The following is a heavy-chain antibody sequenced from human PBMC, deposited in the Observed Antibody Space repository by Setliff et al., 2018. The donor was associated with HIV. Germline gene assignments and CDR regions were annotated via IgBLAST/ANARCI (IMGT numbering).Heavy chain of an antibody. V-gene: IGHV3-30*14. CDR2: ISYDGGNK. CDR1: GFTVSTNY. D-gene: IGHD5-18*01. Sequence: PGGSLRLSCAVSGFTVSTNYMNWVRQAPGKGLEWVALISYDGGNKYYADSVKGRFTISRDNSKNTLYLQMNSLRAEDTAVYYCAREGYRYGSYWFDPWGQGTLVTVSS. CDR3: AREGYRYGSYWFDP. J-gene: IGHJ5*02.